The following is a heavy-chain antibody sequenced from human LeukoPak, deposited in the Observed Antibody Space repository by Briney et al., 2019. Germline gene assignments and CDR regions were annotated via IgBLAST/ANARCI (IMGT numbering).Heavy chain of an antibody. CDR3: ARGLRYYDILTGYYTYYFDY. J-gene: IGHJ4*02. V-gene: IGHV4-34*01. CDR1: GGSISSYY. Sequence: SETLSLTCTVSGGSISSYYWSWIRQPPGKGLEWIGEINHSGSTNYNPSLKSRVTISVDTSKNQFSLKLSSVTAADTAVYYCARGLRYYDILTGYYTYYFDYWGQGTLVTVSS. D-gene: IGHD3-9*01. CDR2: INHSGST.